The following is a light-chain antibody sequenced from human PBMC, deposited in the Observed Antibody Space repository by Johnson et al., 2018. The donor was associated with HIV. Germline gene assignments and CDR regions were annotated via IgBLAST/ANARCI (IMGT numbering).Light chain of an antibody. J-gene: IGLJ1*01. V-gene: IGLV1-51*02. CDR2: ENN. CDR1: SSNIGNNY. Sequence: QSVLTQPPSVSAAPGQKVTISCSGSSSNIGNNYVSWYQHLPGTAPKLLIYENNKRPSGIPDRFSGSKSGTSATLAITGLQTGDEADYYCGTLDNSLNAREVFGTGTKVTVL. CDR3: GTLDNSLNAREV.